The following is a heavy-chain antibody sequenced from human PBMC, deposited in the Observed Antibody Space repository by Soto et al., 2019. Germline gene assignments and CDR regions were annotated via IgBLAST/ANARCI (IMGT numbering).Heavy chain of an antibody. CDR3: ARFLKYSYGSPYYYYGMDG. V-gene: IGHV3-21*01. CDR2: ISSSSSYI. CDR1: GVPFSSYS. Sequence: GGLQSLPCSASGVPFSSYSMHWVSPEQRKGLEWVSSISSSSSYIYYADSVKGRFTISRDNAKNSLYLQMNSLRAEDTAVYYCARFLKYSYGSPYYYYGMDGWGQGTMVTVS. J-gene: IGHJ6*02. D-gene: IGHD5-18*01.